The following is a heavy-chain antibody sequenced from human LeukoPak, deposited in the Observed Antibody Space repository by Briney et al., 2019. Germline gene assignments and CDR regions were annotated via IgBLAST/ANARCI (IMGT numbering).Heavy chain of an antibody. V-gene: IGHV4-34*01. CDR1: GGSFSGYY. J-gene: IGHJ6*02. CDR2: INHSGST. Sequence: PSETLSLTCAVYGGSFSGYYWSWIRQPPGKGLEWIGEINHSGSTNYNPSLKSRVTISVDTSKNQFSLKPSSVTAADTAVYYCARVSRPYSSSWYIHYYYGMDVWGQGTTVTVSS. D-gene: IGHD6-13*01. CDR3: ARVSRPYSSSWYIHYYYGMDV.